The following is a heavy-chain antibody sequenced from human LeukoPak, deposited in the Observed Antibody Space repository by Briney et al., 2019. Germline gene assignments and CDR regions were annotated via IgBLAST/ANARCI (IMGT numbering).Heavy chain of an antibody. J-gene: IGHJ3*02. V-gene: IGHV4-31*11. D-gene: IGHD1-14*01. CDR2: IYYSGST. CDR1: GGSISSGGYY. CDR3: ARERIYAFDI. Sequence: PSETLSLTCAVSGGSISSGGYYWSRIRQHPGKGLEWIGYIYYSGSTYYNPSLKSRVTISVDTSKNQFSMKLSSVTAADTAVYYCARERIYAFDIWGQGTMVTVSS.